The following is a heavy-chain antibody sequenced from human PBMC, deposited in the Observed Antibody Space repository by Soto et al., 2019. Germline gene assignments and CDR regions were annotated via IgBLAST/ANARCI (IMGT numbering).Heavy chain of an antibody. V-gene: IGHV3-30-3*01. Sequence: GGSLRLSCAASGFTFSSYAMHWVRQAPGKGLEWVAVISYDGSNKYYADSVKGRFTIFRDNSKNTLYLQMNSLRAEDTAVYYCARDSYDSSGYAYWGQGTLVTVSS. CDR3: ARDSYDSSGYAY. D-gene: IGHD3-22*01. CDR2: ISYDGSNK. J-gene: IGHJ4*02. CDR1: GFTFSSYA.